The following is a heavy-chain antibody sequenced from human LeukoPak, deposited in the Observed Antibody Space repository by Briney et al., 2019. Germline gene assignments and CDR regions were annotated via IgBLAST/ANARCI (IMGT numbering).Heavy chain of an antibody. Sequence: SETLSLTCAVSGGSISSGGYSWSWIRQPPGKGLEWIGYIYHSGSTYYNPSLKSRVTISVDRPKNQFYLKLSSVTAADTAVYYCARAVRRITIFGVVTDAFDIWGQGTMVTVSS. J-gene: IGHJ3*02. V-gene: IGHV4-30-2*01. CDR1: GGSISSGGYS. CDR3: ARAVRRITIFGVVTDAFDI. D-gene: IGHD3-3*01. CDR2: IYHSGST.